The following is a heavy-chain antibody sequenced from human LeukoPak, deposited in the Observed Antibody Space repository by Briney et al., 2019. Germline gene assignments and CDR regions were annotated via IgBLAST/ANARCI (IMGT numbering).Heavy chain of an antibody. CDR2: IIPILDIP. J-gene: IGHJ5*02. CDR3: ARESSYGDSLRPKCFDP. V-gene: IGHV1-69*04. D-gene: IGHD4-17*01. Sequence: ASVKVSCKASGGTFNSYSFSWVRQAPGQGHEWMGRIIPILDIPKYAQKFQGRLTASADKSTTTVYMELSSLTSEDTAMYYCARESSYGDSLRPKCFDPWGQGTLVTVSS. CDR1: GGTFNSYS.